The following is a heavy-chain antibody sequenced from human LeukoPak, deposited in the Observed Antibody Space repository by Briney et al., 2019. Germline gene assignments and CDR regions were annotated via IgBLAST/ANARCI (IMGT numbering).Heavy chain of an antibody. CDR3: AKDGYDSSAYPYYFDY. V-gene: IGHV3-23*01. CDR1: GFTFSSYA. D-gene: IGHD3-22*01. J-gene: IGHJ4*02. Sequence: GGSLRLSCAASGFTFSSYAMSWVRQAPGKGLEWVSAISGSGGSTYYADSVKGRFTISRDNSKNTLYLQMNSLRAEDTAVYYCAKDGYDSSAYPYYFDYWGQGTLVTVSS. CDR2: ISGSGGST.